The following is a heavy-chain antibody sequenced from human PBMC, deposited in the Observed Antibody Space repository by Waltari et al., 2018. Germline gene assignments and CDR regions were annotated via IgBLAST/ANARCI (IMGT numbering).Heavy chain of an antibody. J-gene: IGHJ4*02. V-gene: IGHV4-34*01. D-gene: IGHD3-10*01. CDR3: ARGLSGSGPFDY. CDR1: FSGYY. CDR2: INHSGST. Sequence: FSGYYWSWIRQPPGKGLEWIGEINHSGSTNYNPSLKSRVTISVDTSKNQLSLKLSSVTAADTAVYYCARGLSGSGPFDYWGQGTLVTVSS.